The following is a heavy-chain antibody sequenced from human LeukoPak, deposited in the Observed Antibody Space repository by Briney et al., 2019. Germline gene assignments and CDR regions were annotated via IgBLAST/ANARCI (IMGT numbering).Heavy chain of an antibody. J-gene: IGHJ4*02. V-gene: IGHV3-23*01. D-gene: IGHD1-14*01. CDR3: AKDRSVSSTYSFDS. CDR2: ISGSGGST. CDR1: GFTFSSYA. Sequence: GGSLRLSCAASGFTFSSYAMSWVRQAPGKGLEWVSAISGSGGSTYYADSVKGRFTISRDNSKNRLYLQMNSLRAEDTAIYYCAKDRSVSSTYSFDSWGQGTLVAVSS.